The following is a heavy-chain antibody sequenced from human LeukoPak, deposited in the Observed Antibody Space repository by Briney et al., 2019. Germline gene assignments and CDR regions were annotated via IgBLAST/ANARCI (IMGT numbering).Heavy chain of an antibody. Sequence: GSLRLSCAASGFTVSSNYMSWVRQAPGKGLEWVSVIYSGGSTYYADSVKGRFTISRDNSKDTLYLQMNSLRAEDTAVYYCARGQDDSSGYYLDYWGQGTAVTVSS. D-gene: IGHD3-22*01. CDR2: IYSGGST. CDR1: GFTVSSNY. V-gene: IGHV3-66*02. CDR3: ARGQDDSSGYYLDY. J-gene: IGHJ4*02.